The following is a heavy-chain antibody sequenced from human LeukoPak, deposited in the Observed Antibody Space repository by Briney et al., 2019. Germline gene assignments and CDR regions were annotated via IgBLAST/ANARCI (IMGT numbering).Heavy chain of an antibody. V-gene: IGHV4-34*01. CDR1: GGSFSGYY. CDR3: ARVLEGSSGQHWYFDL. Sequence: SETLSLTCAVYGGSFSGYYWSWIRQPAGKGLEWIGEINHSGSTNYNPSLKSRVTISVDTSKNQFSLRLSSVTAADTAVYYCARVLEGSSGQHWYFDLWGRGTLVTVSS. J-gene: IGHJ2*01. CDR2: INHSGST. D-gene: IGHD6-19*01.